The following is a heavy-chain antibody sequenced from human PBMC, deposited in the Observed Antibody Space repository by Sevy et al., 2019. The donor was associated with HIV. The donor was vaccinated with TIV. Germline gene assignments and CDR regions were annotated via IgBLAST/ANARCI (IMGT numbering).Heavy chain of an antibody. J-gene: IGHJ5*02. V-gene: IGHV3-7*01. D-gene: IGHD6-19*01. CDR2: IKEDGSDK. CDR1: GFTLDTYW. Sequence: GGSLRLSCAASGFTLDTYWMSWVRQAPGKGLEWVANIKEDGSDKYYVDSVKGRFTISRDNARNSLYLQMNNLRAEDTAMYYCATDRIGGFYSSCWHHWGQGTLVTVSS. CDR3: ATDRIGGFYSSCWHH.